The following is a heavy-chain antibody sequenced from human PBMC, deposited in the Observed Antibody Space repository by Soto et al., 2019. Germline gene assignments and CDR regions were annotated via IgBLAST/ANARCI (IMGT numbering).Heavy chain of an antibody. J-gene: IGHJ6*02. CDR1: GFTFSPYG. Sequence: GGSLRLSCAASGFTFSPYGMNWVRQAPGKGLEWVAVISYDGSNKYYADSVKGRFTISRDNSKNTLYLQMNSLRAEDTAVYYCAKDPPGRPVWGQGTTVTVSS. CDR3: AKDPPGRPV. CDR2: ISYDGSNK. V-gene: IGHV3-30*18.